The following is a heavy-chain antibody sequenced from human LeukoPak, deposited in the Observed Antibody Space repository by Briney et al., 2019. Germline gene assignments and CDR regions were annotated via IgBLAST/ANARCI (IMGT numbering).Heavy chain of an antibody. CDR3: ARESDGGHFDY. Sequence: ASVKVSCWASGYTFTSFGISWVRQATGQGLGWMGWISAYNGNTNYAQKLQGRVTMTTDTSTSTAYMELRSLRSDDTAVYYCARESDGGHFDYWGQGTLVTVSS. CDR2: ISAYNGNT. J-gene: IGHJ4*02. CDR1: GYTFTSFG. D-gene: IGHD4-23*01. V-gene: IGHV1-18*01.